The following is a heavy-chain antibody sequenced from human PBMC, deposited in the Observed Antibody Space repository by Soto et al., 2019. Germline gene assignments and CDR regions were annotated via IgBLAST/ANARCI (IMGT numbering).Heavy chain of an antibody. CDR2: IIAILGIA. V-gene: IGHV1-69*02. Sequence: QVQLVQSGAEVKKPGSSEKVSCKASGGTFSSYTISWVRQAPGQGLEWMGRIIAILGIANYAQKFQDRVTITADKSTSTAYMELSSLRSEDTAMYYCASVTDTTTSYHYWGQGTLVTVSS. J-gene: IGHJ4*02. CDR1: GGTFSSYT. D-gene: IGHD1-26*01. CDR3: ASVTDTTTSYHY.